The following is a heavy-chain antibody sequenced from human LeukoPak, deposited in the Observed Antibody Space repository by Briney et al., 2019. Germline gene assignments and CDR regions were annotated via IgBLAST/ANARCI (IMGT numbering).Heavy chain of an antibody. J-gene: IGHJ5*02. D-gene: IGHD2/OR15-2a*01. CDR2: VSYSGST. CDR3: AKLLTLSWPAFDP. CDR1: ADSISRSY. Sequence: SETLSLTCTVSADSISRSYWSWIRQPPGQGLEWIGYVSYSGSTNYTPSLKGRVTISIDTSKNQFSLKLNSVTAADTAVYYRAKLLTLSWPAFDPWGQGTLVTVSS. V-gene: IGHV4-59*01.